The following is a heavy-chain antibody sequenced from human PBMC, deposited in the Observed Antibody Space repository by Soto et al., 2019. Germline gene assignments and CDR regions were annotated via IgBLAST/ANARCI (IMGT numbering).Heavy chain of an antibody. CDR2: IIPILGIA. V-gene: IGHV1-69*02. CDR1: GGTFSSYT. Sequence: QVQLVQSGAEVKKPGSSVKVSCKASGGTFSSYTISWVRQAPGQGLEWIGRIIPILGIANYAQKFQGRVTITADKSTSTAYMELSSLRSEDTAVYYCASSIVVVPAATDEEGDYYYYMDVWGKGTTVTVSS. CDR3: ASSIVVVPAATDEEGDYYYYMDV. J-gene: IGHJ6*03. D-gene: IGHD2-2*01.